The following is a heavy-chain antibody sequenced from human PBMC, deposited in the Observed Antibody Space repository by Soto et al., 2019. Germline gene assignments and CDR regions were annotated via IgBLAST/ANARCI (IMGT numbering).Heavy chain of an antibody. CDR3: ARDRHYTPNHCYDY. Sequence: ASVKVSCKASGYSFSSHTIHWLRLAPGQGLEWMGWINAGNGNTDYSQKFKGRLTISRDRSASTVYMELRSLTSEDTAVLYCARDRHYTPNHCYDYCGQRTQVTVSS. CDR2: INAGNGNT. J-gene: IGHJ4*02. D-gene: IGHD3-3*01. CDR1: GYSFSSHT. V-gene: IGHV1-3*01.